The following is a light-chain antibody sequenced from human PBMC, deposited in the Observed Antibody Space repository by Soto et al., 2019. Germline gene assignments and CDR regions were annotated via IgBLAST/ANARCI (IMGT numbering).Light chain of an antibody. Sequence: DIQMTQSPSTLSQSVGDRVTITCRASRSISDWLAWYQQKPGKAPKLLIFDASTLKSGVPSRFSGSGSGTQFTPTISSLQPDDVATYYCLQYDNHSWTFGQGTKVEI. J-gene: IGKJ1*01. CDR3: LQYDNHSWT. V-gene: IGKV1-5*01. CDR1: RSISDW. CDR2: DAS.